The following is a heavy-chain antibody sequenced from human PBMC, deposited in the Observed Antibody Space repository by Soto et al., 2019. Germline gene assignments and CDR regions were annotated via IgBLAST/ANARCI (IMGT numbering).Heavy chain of an antibody. CDR2: ISYDGSNK. D-gene: IGHD3-22*01. V-gene: IGHV3-30-3*01. J-gene: IGHJ4*02. CDR3: ARPAENYYDSSGLDY. Sequence: GGSLRLSCAASGFTFSSYAMHWVRQAPGKGLEWVAVISYDGSNKYYADSVKGRFTISRDNSKNTLYLQMNSLRAEDTAVYYCARPAENYYDSSGLDYWGQGTLVTVSS. CDR1: GFTFSSYA.